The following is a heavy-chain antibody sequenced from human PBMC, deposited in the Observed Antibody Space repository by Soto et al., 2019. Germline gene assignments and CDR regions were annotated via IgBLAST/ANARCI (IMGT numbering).Heavy chain of an antibody. Sequence: QLQLQESGLGLVKPSQTLSLTCAVSGGSISSGGYSWSWIRQPPGKGLEWIGYIYHSGSTYYNPSLKSRVTISVDRSKNQFSLKLSSVTAADTAVYYCARGIRAAGTSFWFDPWGQGTLVTVSS. D-gene: IGHD6-13*01. CDR2: IYHSGST. V-gene: IGHV4-30-2*01. J-gene: IGHJ5*02. CDR3: ARGIRAAGTSFWFDP. CDR1: GGSISSGGYS.